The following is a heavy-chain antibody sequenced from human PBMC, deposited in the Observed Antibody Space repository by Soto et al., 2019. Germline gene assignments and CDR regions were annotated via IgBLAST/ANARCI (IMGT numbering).Heavy chain of an antibody. V-gene: IGHV1-69*02. CDR3: ASNYYGSGSYQDAFDI. CDR1: GGTFSSYT. D-gene: IGHD3-10*01. Sequence: QVQLVQSGAEVKKPGSSVKVSCKASGGTFSSYTISWVRQGPGQGLEWMGRIIPILGIANYAQKFQSRVTITADKSTSTAYMELSSLRSEDTAVYYCASNYYGSGSYQDAFDIWGQVTMVTVSS. J-gene: IGHJ3*02. CDR2: IIPILGIA.